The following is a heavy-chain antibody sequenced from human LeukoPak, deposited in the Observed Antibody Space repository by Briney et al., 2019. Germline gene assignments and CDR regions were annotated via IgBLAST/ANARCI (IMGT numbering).Heavy chain of an antibody. Sequence: SETLSLTCTVSGGSISSGDYYWSWIRQPPGKGLEWIGYIYYSGSTYYNPSLKSRVTISVDTSKNQFSLKLSSVTAADTAVYYCARGLGGYGYSWFDPWGQGTLVTVSS. D-gene: IGHD5-18*01. CDR3: ARGLGGYGYSWFDP. CDR1: GGSISSGDYY. J-gene: IGHJ5*02. CDR2: IYYSGST. V-gene: IGHV4-30-4*01.